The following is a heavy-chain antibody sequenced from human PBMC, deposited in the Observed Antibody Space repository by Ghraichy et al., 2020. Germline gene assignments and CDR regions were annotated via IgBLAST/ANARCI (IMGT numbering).Heavy chain of an antibody. D-gene: IGHD1-26*01. CDR2: IYWDDDK. Sequence: SGPTLVKPTQTLTLTCNFSGFSLSTRGVGVGWIRQPPGKALEWLALIYWDDDKRYSPSLKSRLTITKDTSKNQVVLTMTNMDPVDTARYYCAHTYYMGGFDYWGQGTLVTVSS. V-gene: IGHV2-5*02. CDR3: AHTYYMGGFDY. J-gene: IGHJ4*02. CDR1: GFSLSTRGVG.